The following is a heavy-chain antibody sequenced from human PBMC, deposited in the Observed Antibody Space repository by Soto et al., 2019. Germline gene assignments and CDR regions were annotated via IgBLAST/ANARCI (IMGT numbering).Heavy chain of an antibody. J-gene: IGHJ2*01. CDR3: ARRQGGSSWYWYFDL. D-gene: IGHD6-13*01. CDR1: GGSISSYY. CDR2: IYYSGST. Sequence: SETLSLTCTVSGGSISSYYWSWIRQPPGKGLEWIEYIYYSGSTNYNPSLKSRVTISVDTSKNQFSLKLSSVTAADTAVYYCARRQGGSSWYWYFDLWGRGTLVTVSS. V-gene: IGHV4-59*08.